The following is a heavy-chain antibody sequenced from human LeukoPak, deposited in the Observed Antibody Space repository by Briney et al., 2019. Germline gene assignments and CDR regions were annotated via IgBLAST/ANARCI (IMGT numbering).Heavy chain of an antibody. CDR2: ISGSGGST. V-gene: IGHV3-23*01. Sequence: GGSLRLSCSASGFTFTTYGMNWVRQAPGKGLEWVSAISGSGGSTYYADSVKGRFTISRDNSKNTLYLQMNSLRAEDTAVYYCTSSTQIAAALYYFDYWGQGTLVTVSS. D-gene: IGHD6-13*01. CDR1: GFTFTTYG. J-gene: IGHJ4*02. CDR3: TSSTQIAAALYYFDY.